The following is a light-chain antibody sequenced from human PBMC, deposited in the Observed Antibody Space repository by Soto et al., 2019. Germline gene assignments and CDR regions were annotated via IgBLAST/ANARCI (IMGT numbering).Light chain of an antibody. CDR2: GAS. Sequence: EIVLTQSPGTLSLPPGERATLSCRASQSVSSSYLAWYQQKPGQAPRLLIYGASSRATGIPDRFSGSGSGTDFTITISRLEPEDFAVYYCQQYGSSPRTFGQGTKLEIK. J-gene: IGKJ2*01. CDR3: QQYGSSPRT. CDR1: QSVSSSY. V-gene: IGKV3-20*01.